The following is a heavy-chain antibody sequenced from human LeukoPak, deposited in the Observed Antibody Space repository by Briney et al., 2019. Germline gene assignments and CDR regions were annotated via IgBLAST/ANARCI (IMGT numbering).Heavy chain of an antibody. J-gene: IGHJ5*02. CDR3: ARVMAARQDNWFDP. V-gene: IGHV1-2*02. CDR2: INPNSGGT. D-gene: IGHD6-6*01. Sequence: ASVKVSCKASGYTFTGYYMHWVRQAPGRGLEWMGWINPNSGGTNYAQKFQGRVTMTRDTSISTAYMELSRLRSDDTAVYYCARVMAARQDNWFDPWGQGTLVTVSS. CDR1: GYTFTGYY.